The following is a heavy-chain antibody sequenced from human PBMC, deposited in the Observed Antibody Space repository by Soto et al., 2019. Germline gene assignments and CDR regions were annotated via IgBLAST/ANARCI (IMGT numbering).Heavy chain of an antibody. Sequence: GGSLRLSCAASGFTFSSYAMHWVRQAPGKGLEWVAVISYDGSNKYYADSVKGRFTISRDNSKNTLYLQMNSLRAEDTAVYYCARDADNVPYYWGQGTLVPVSS. CDR1: GFTFSSYA. D-gene: IGHD1-1*01. CDR3: ARDADNVPYY. V-gene: IGHV3-30-3*01. J-gene: IGHJ4*02. CDR2: ISYDGSNK.